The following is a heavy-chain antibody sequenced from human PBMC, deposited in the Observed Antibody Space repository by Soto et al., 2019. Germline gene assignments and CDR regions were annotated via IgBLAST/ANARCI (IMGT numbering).Heavy chain of an antibody. Sequence: EVQLLESGGGLVQPGGSLRLSCAASGFTFSSYAMGWVRQAPGKGLEWVSAISGSGGTTYYADSVKGRFTFSRDNSKNTLYLQMNSLRAEDTAVYYCAKTANGWFSAFDIWGQGTMLTVSS. CDR3: AKTANGWFSAFDI. V-gene: IGHV3-23*01. D-gene: IGHD6-19*01. CDR2: ISGSGGTT. CDR1: GFTFSSYA. J-gene: IGHJ3*02.